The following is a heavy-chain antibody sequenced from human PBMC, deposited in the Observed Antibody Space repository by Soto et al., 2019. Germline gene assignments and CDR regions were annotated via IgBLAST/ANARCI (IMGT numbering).Heavy chain of an antibody. J-gene: IGHJ5*02. CDR3: AAELAPADPYNWFEH. Sequence: QIQLVQFGPEVKKPETPVKVSCKASGFTFSSSGIPGVRQARGQRLEWIGWIVVGSGNTNYAQKFQERVTITRDVSTKTSYMELTSLRSEATAVYYCAAELAPADPYNWFEHWGQGTLVTVCS. CDR2: IVVGSGNT. V-gene: IGHV1-58*02. D-gene: IGHD2-2*01. CDR1: GFTFSSSG.